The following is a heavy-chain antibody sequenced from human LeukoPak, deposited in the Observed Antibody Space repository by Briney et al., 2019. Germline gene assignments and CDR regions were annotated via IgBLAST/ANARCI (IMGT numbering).Heavy chain of an antibody. J-gene: IGHJ4*02. V-gene: IGHV3-21*01. CDR1: GFTFSSYS. CDR3: ARGSSGWTGFDYFDY. D-gene: IGHD6-19*01. Sequence: PGGSLRLSCAASGFTFSSYSMNWVRQAPGKGLEWVSSISSSSSYIYYADSVKGRFTISRDNAKNSLYLQINSLRVEDTAVYYCARGSSGWTGFDYFDYWGQGALVTVSS. CDR2: ISSSSSYI.